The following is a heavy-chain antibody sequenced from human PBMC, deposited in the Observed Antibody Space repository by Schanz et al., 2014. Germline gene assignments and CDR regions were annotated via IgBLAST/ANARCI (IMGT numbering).Heavy chain of an antibody. CDR2: ISRDGTTS. CDR1: GFIFNDYY. J-gene: IGHJ4*02. D-gene: IGHD1-26*01. V-gene: IGHV3-11*04. Sequence: QVQLVESGGGLVKPGGSLRLSCAASGFIFNDYYMNWIRQAPGKGLEWLSYISRDGTTSYYADSVKGRFTISRDNAKNSLYLEMDRLRDEDTAVYYCARRYSGRYCFDYWGQGTLVAVSS. CDR3: ARRYSGRYCFDY.